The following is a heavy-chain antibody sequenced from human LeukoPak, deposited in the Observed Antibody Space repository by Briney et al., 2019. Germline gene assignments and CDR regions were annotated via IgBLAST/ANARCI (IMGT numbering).Heavy chain of an antibody. CDR1: GFTFSSYG. J-gene: IGHJ4*02. CDR2: IWYDGSNK. CDR3: AREDDFGYFDY. V-gene: IGHV3-33*01. Sequence: GRSLRLSCAASGFTFSSYGMHWVRQAPGKGREGVAVIWYDGSNKYYADSVKGRFTISRDNSKNTLYLQMNSLRAEDTAVYYCAREDDFGYFDYWGEGTLVSVSS. D-gene: IGHD3/OR15-3a*01.